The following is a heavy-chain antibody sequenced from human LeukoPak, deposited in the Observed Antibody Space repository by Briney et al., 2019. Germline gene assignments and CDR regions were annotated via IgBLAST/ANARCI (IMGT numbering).Heavy chain of an antibody. CDR3: ARDRGSSGWYVPFDY. J-gene: IGHJ4*02. V-gene: IGHV3-7*01. CDR1: GFTFSSYW. Sequence: PGGSLRLSCAASGFTFSSYWMSWVRQAPGKGLEWVGNIKRDGSEQYYVDSVKGRFTISRDNAKNSLYLQIISLRAEDTAVYYCARDRGSSGWYVPFDYWGQGSLVTVSS. CDR2: IKRDGSEQ. D-gene: IGHD6-19*01.